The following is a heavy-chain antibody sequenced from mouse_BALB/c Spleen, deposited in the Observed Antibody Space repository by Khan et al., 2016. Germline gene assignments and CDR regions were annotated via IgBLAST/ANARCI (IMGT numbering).Heavy chain of an antibody. CDR2: INSDGSAI. J-gene: IGHJ1*01. CDR1: GFTFSGFW. Sequence: EVQLLETGGGLVQPGGSRGLSCEGSGFTFSGFWMSWVRQTPGKTLEWIGDINSDGSAIYYAPSIKDRFTIFRDNDKSTLYLQMSNVRSEDTATYFFMRGSSWYFDVWGAGTTVTVSS. V-gene: IGHV11-2*02. CDR3: MRGSSWYFDV.